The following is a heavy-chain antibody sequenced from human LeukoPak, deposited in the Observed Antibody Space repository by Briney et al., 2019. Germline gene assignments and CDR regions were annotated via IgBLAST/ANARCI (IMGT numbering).Heavy chain of an antibody. V-gene: IGHV3-21*01. Sequence: GGSLRLSCAASGFTFSTYSMNWVRQAPGKGLEWVSSISSTSRFIYYGDSVKGRSTISRDNAKNSVYMQMNNLRAEDTAGYYCARHMTTVTSFDYWGQGTLVTVSS. D-gene: IGHD4-17*01. CDR3: ARHMTTVTSFDY. CDR1: GFTFSTYS. J-gene: IGHJ4*02. CDR2: ISSTSRFI.